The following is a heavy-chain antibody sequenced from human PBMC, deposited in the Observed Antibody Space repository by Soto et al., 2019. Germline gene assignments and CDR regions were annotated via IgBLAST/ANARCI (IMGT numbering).Heavy chain of an antibody. D-gene: IGHD3-10*01. J-gene: IGHJ4*02. V-gene: IGHV3-7*03. CDR3: ARDWGGLGY. Sequence: GGSLRLSFAASGFTFSNNWMTWVRQAPGKGLEWVANIIKDGIEKSYVDSVKGRFTISRDNAKSSLYLEMNSLRVEDTAMYYCARDWGGLGYWGQGTLVTVSS. CDR1: GFTFSNNW. CDR2: IIKDGIEK.